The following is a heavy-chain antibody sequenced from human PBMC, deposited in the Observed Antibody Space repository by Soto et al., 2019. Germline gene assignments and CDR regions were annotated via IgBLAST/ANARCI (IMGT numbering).Heavy chain of an antibody. CDR1: GYTFTSYD. D-gene: IGHD4-17*01. CDR3: ARGGQGLTTVIYYYYYGMDV. CDR2: MNPNSGNT. Sequence: QVQLVQSGAEVKKPGASVKVSCKASGYTFTSYDINWVRQATGQGLEWMGWMNPNSGNTGYAQKFQGRVTMTRNTAXXTXYXVRGSLRSEDTAVYYCARGGQGLTTVIYYYYYGMDVWGQGTTVTVSS. J-gene: IGHJ6*02. V-gene: IGHV1-8*01.